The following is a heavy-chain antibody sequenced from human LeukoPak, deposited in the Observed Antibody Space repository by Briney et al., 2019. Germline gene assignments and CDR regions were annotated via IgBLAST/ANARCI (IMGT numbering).Heavy chain of an antibody. CDR3: QRITIFGVIIDSDY. V-gene: IGHV1-18*01. CDR2: ISVNNGNT. CDR1: GFHFASYG. D-gene: IGHD3-3*01. Sequence: ASVKVSCKASGFHFASYGITWVRQAPGQGLEWMGWISVNNGNTHYAQSFQDRLTMTTDTSTSTAYLEVRSLRYDDTAIYYCQRITIFGVIIDSDYWGQGTLVTVSS. J-gene: IGHJ4*02.